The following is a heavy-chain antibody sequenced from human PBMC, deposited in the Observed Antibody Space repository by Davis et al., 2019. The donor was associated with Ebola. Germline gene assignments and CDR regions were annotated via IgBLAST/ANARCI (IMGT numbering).Heavy chain of an antibody. V-gene: IGHV1-2*04. Sequence: ASVQVSCKASGYTFTGYYMHWVRQAPGQGLEWMGWINPNSGGTNYAQKFQGWVTMTRDTSISTAYMELSRLRSDDTAVYYCARGGYCTGGVCYYFDYWGQGTLVTVSS. CDR2: INPNSGGT. CDR1: GYTFTGYY. CDR3: ARGGYCTGGVCYYFDY. J-gene: IGHJ4*02. D-gene: IGHD2-8*02.